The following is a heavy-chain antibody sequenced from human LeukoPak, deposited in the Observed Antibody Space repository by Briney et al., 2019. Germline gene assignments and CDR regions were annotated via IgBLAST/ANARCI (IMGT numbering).Heavy chain of an antibody. V-gene: IGHV3-23*01. CDR2: ISGSGGST. Sequence: GGSLRLSCAASGFTFSSYAMSWVRQAPGKGLECVSAISGSGGSTYYADSVKGRFTISRDNSKNTLYLQMNSPRAEDTAVYYCAKAPQGITVPFDYWGQGTLVTVSS. D-gene: IGHD3-16*01. J-gene: IGHJ4*02. CDR3: AKAPQGITVPFDY. CDR1: GFTFSSYA.